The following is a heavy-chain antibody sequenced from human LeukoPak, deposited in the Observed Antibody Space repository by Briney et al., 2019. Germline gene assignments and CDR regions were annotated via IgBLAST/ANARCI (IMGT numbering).Heavy chain of an antibody. J-gene: IGHJ5*02. CDR1: GFTFNNYG. D-gene: IGHD3-16*01. CDR2: ISYDGSNQ. Sequence: PGGSLRLSCAASGFTFNNYGMHWVRQAPGKGLEWVAVISYDGSNQYYADSAKGRFTISRDNSKNTLYLQMNSLKFEDTAVYYCAKEVLGGRAGGVAGWPDPWGQGALVPVPS. CDR3: AKEVLGGRAGGVAGWPDP. V-gene: IGHV3-30*18.